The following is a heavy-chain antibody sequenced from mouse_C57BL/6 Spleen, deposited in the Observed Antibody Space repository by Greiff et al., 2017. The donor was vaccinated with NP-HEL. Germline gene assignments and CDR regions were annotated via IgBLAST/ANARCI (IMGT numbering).Heavy chain of an antibody. V-gene: IGHV5-4*01. CDR2: ISDGGSYT. CDR3: ARYGKVRAWFAY. D-gene: IGHD2-1*01. Sequence: EVHLVESGGGLVKPGGSLKLSCAASGFTFSSYAMSWVRQTPEKRLEWVATISDGGSYTYYPDNVKGRFTISRDNAKNNLYLQMSHLKSEDTAMYYCARYGKVRAWFAYWGQGTLVTVSA. J-gene: IGHJ3*01. CDR1: GFTFSSYA.